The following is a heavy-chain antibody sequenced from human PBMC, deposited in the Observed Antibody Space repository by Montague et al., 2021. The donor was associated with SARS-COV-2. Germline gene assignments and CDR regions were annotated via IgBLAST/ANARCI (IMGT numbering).Heavy chain of an antibody. CDR3: ARTDYISSWFGAKKWFDP. CDR1: GGSFSAYY. D-gene: IGHD6-13*01. CDR2: INHSGST. J-gene: IGHJ5*02. Sequence: SETLSLTCAVYGGSFSAYYWRWIRQPPGKGLEWIGEINHSGSTNYNPSLKSRVTISVDTSKNQFSLKLSSVTAADTAVYYCARTDYISSWFGAKKWFDPWGQGTLVTVSS. V-gene: IGHV4-34*01.